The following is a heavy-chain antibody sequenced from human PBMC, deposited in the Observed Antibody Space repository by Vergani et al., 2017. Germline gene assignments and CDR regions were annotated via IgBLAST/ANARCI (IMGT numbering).Heavy chain of an antibody. D-gene: IGHD6-13*01. CDR3: ARXPLLVHHPHPYYYYYMDV. V-gene: IGHV3-7*01. J-gene: IGHJ6*03. CDR1: GFTFSSYW. Sequence: EVQLVESGGGLVQPGGSLRLSCAASGFTFSSYWMSWVRQAPGKGLEWVANIKQDGSEKYYVDSVKGRFTISRDNAKNSLYLQMNSLRAEDTAVYYCARXPLLVHHPHPYYYYYMDVWGKGTTVTVSS. CDR2: IKQDGSEK.